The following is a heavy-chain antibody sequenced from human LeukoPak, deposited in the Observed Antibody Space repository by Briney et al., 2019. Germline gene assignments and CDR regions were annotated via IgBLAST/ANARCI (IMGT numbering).Heavy chain of an antibody. D-gene: IGHD1-26*01. J-gene: IGHJ4*02. CDR2: ISTGSTYI. Sequence: GGSLRLSCAASGFTFNSYTMTWVRQAPGKGLEWVSSISTGSTYIYYADSVKGRFTISRDNAKHSLYLQMNSLRAEDTAVYYCARDGASLGAQFDYWGQGTLVTVSS. CDR3: ARDGASLGAQFDY. CDR1: GFTFNSYT. V-gene: IGHV3-21*01.